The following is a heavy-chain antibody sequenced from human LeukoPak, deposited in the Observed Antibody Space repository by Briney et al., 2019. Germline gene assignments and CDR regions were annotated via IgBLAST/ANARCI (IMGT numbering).Heavy chain of an antibody. CDR2: IKQDGSEK. CDR3: AMRRFNYENWFDP. J-gene: IGHJ5*02. D-gene: IGHD3-3*01. CDR1: AFTFSSYW. Sequence: GGSLRLSCAASAFTFSSYWMSWVRQAPGKGLEWVASIKQDGSEKYYVDSVKGRFTISRDNAKNSLYLQMNSLRAEDTAVYYCAMRRFNYENWFDPWGQGTLVTVSS. V-gene: IGHV3-7*01.